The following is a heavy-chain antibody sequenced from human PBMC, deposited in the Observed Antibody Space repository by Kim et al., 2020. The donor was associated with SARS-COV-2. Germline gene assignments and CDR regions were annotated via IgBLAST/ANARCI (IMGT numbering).Heavy chain of an antibody. CDR2: ISYEGSKK. V-gene: IGHV3-30*18. Sequence: GGSLRLSCAASGFNFNNFGFHWVRQAPGKGLEWVAVISYEGSKKNYADSLKGRFIISRDYSKNTVYLELTSLTPEDTAVYYCAKSTVILWFGQFRNDAF. CDR3: AKSTVILWFGQFRNDAF. CDR1: GFNFNNFG. J-gene: IGHJ3*01. D-gene: IGHD3-10*01.